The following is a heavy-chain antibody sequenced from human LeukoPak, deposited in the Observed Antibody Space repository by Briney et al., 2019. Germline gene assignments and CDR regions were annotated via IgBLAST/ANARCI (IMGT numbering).Heavy chain of an antibody. J-gene: IGHJ4*02. D-gene: IGHD6-6*01. CDR2: INHSGST. V-gene: IGHV4-34*01. CDR3: ARRGSMTGPPPL. Sequence: SETLSLTCAVYGGSFSGYYWSWIRQPPGKGLEWIGEINHSGSTSYNPSLKSRVTISVDTSKNQFSLKLSSVTVADTAVYYCARRGSMTGPPPLWGQGTLVTVSS. CDR1: GGSFSGYY.